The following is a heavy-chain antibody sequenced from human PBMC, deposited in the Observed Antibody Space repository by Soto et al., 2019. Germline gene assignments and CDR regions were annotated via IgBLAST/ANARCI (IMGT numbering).Heavy chain of an antibody. J-gene: IGHJ6*02. CDR3: ARVPTYYYYAMDV. Sequence: GESLKISCKGSGYPFTSYWISWVRQTPGKGLEGMGRIKPSDSYTHYGPSFQGHVTVSVDKSIDTVYLQWSGLKASYTAMYFCARVPTYYYYAMDVWGQGTTVTVSS. V-gene: IGHV5-10-1*01. CDR1: GYPFTSYW. D-gene: IGHD1-26*01. CDR2: IKPSDSYT.